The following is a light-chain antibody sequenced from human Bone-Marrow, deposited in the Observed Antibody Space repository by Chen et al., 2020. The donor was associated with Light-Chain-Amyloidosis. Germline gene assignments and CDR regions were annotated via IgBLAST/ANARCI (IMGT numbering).Light chain of an antibody. CDR1: SSDVGGYNY. Sequence: QSALTQPPSASGTPGQSVTISCTGTSSDVGGYNYVSWYQHHPGKAPKLIIYEATPRPSGVPDLFSGSQSDNTASLTVSGLQAEDEADYYCLSYAGSSNYVFGTGTKVTVL. V-gene: IGLV2-8*01. CDR3: LSYAGSSNYV. CDR2: EAT. J-gene: IGLJ1*01.